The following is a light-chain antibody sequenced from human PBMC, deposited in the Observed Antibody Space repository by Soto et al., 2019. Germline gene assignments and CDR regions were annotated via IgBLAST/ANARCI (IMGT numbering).Light chain of an antibody. Sequence: DIQMTQSPSTLSASVGDRVTITCRASQSISTWLAWYQQKPGKAPKLLISDASSSETGVPSRFSGSGSGTEFTLTINSLQPDDFATYYCQQYKSYWTFGQGTKVDIK. J-gene: IGKJ1*01. V-gene: IGKV1-5*01. CDR3: QQYKSYWT. CDR1: QSISTW. CDR2: DAS.